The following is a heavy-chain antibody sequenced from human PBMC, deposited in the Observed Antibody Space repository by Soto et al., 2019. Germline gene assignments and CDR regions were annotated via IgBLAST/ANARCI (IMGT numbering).Heavy chain of an antibody. J-gene: IGHJ4*02. CDR2: ITGGGDNT. V-gene: IGHV3-23*01. D-gene: IGHD3-9*01. CDR3: TQDGGSRDWLTDN. CDR1: GFTFTSYA. Sequence: EVQLLESGGDLVQPGGSLRLSCAASGFTFTSYAMSWIRQAPGKGLEWVSAITGGGDNTYYADSVKGRFTISRDNSKNTPYLQMNSLRAEDTAFYYCTQDGGSRDWLTDNWGQGTLVTVSS.